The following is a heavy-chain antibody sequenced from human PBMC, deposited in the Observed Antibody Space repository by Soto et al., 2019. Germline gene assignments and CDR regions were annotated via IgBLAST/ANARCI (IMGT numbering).Heavy chain of an antibody. CDR1: RFPFSSYG. CDR3: ARGGPPIDY. CDR2: ISDDGDST. V-gene: IGHV3-23*01. D-gene: IGHD3-10*01. Sequence: GGSLRLSCAFSRFPFSSYGMNWVRQAPGKGLEWVSSISDDGDSTYYADSVKGRFTISRDNSKNTLYLQMNSLRAEDTAVYYCARGGPPIDYWGQGTLVTVSS. J-gene: IGHJ4*02.